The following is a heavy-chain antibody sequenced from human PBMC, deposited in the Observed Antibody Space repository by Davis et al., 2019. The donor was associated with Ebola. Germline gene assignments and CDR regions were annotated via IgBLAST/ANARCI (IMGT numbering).Heavy chain of an antibody. CDR1: GFIFSSYV. CDR3: AKMADVVLPEVSFYYDGMDD. V-gene: IGHV3-23*01. J-gene: IGHJ6*04. CDR2: LGTRADT. D-gene: IGHD2-2*01. Sequence: PGGSLRLSCAASGFIFSSYVMSWVRQAPGKGLEWVSTLGTRADTYYADSVKGRFIISRDNSKNTLYLQMSSLRAEDTATYYCAKMADVVLPEVSFYYDGMDDWGKGTTVTVSS.